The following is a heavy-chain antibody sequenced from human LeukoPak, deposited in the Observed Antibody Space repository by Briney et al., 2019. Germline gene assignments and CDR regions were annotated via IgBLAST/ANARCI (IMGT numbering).Heavy chain of an antibody. J-gene: IGHJ4*02. CDR1: GRSFSGYY. CDR2: INHSGST. CDR3: ASLLDTLNYDFWSGYLDY. V-gene: IGHV4-34*01. Sequence: SGTLSLTCAVYGRSFSGYYWSWIRQPPGKGLEWIGEINHSGSTNYNPSLKSRVTISVDTSKNQFSLRLRSVTAADTAVYYCASLLDTLNYDFWSGYLDYWGQGTLVTVSS. D-gene: IGHD3-3*01.